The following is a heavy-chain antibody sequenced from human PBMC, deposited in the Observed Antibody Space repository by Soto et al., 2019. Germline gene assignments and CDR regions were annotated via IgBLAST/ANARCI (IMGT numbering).Heavy chain of an antibody. CDR1: GFSFDDYD. V-gene: IGHV3-23*01. CDR2: ISGSGDNT. J-gene: IGHJ4*02. Sequence: EVQLLESGGDLVQPGGSLRLSCAASGFSFDDYDMTWVRQAAGQGLEWVSAISGSGDNTYYADSVKGRFTISRDNSKNTLYLQLNSLRAEDTALYYCAKGYDSGDDLAYFDYWGQGTLVTVSA. D-gene: IGHD5-12*01. CDR3: AKGYDSGDDLAYFDY.